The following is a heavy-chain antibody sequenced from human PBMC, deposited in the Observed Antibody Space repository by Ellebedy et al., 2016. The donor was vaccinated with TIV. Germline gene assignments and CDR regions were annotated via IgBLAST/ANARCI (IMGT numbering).Heavy chain of an antibody. CDR3: ARVDLGLAFDY. J-gene: IGHJ4*02. CDR1: GFSLSANY. D-gene: IGHD3/OR15-3a*01. Sequence: GESLKISCAVSGFSLSANYMSWVRQAPGKGLEWVSIIYSAGNTYYADSVKGRFTISRDTSKNTVFLQMNTLRAEDTAVYYCARVDLGLAFDYWGQGTLVTVSS. CDR2: IYSAGNT. V-gene: IGHV3-53*01.